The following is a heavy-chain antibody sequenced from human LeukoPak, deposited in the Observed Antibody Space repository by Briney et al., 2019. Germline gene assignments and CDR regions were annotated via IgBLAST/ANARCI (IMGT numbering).Heavy chain of an antibody. J-gene: IGHJ1*01. Sequence: GGSLRLSCAASGFTFSSYGMHWVRQAPGKGLEWVANIKQDGSEKYYVDSVKGRFTIFRDNAKNSLYLQMNSLRAEDTAVYYCASSYSSGRYRGTSGYFQHWGQGTLVTVSS. CDR2: IKQDGSEK. CDR1: GFTFSSYG. D-gene: IGHD6-19*01. CDR3: ASSYSSGRYRGTSGYFQH. V-gene: IGHV3-7*01.